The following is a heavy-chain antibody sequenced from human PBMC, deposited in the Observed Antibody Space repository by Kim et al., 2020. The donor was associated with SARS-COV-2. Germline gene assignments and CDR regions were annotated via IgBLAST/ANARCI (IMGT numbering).Heavy chain of an antibody. J-gene: IGHJ3*02. CDR1: GASISSYY. CDR2: IYYSGNT. CDR3: ASDTLTGYLGAFDI. V-gene: IGHV4-59*01. D-gene: IGHD3-9*01. Sequence: SETLSLTCTVSGASISSYYWNWIRQPPGKGLEWIGYIYYSGNTNYNPSLKSRVTISVDTSKNQVSLKLSSVTAADTAVYYCASDTLTGYLGAFDIWGQGTMVTVSS.